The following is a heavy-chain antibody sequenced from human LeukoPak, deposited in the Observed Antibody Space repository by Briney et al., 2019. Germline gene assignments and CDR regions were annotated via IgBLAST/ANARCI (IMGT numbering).Heavy chain of an antibody. Sequence: PSETLSLTCAVYGRSFSGYYWSWIRQPPGKGLEWIGEINHSGSTNYNPSLKSRVTISVDTSKNQFSLKLSSVTAADTAVYYCASGLRGVWSGYHYYYYYGMDVWGQGTTVTVSS. CDR3: ASGLRGVWSGYHYYYYYGMDV. CDR2: INHSGST. CDR1: GRSFSGYY. V-gene: IGHV4-34*01. J-gene: IGHJ6*02. D-gene: IGHD3-3*01.